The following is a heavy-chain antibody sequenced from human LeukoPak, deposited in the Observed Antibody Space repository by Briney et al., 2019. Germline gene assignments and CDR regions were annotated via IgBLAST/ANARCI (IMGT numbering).Heavy chain of an antibody. J-gene: IGHJ4*02. CDR3: ARDLVPRKGLVVVAAMGFDY. Sequence: PGGSLRLSCAASGFTFSDYYMSWIRQAPGKGLEWVSYISSSGSTIYYADSVKGRFIISRDNAKNSLYLQMNSLRAEDTAVYYCARDLVPRKGLVVVAAMGFDYWGQGTLVTVSS. CDR1: GFTFSDYY. CDR2: ISSSGSTI. V-gene: IGHV3-11*01. D-gene: IGHD2-15*01.